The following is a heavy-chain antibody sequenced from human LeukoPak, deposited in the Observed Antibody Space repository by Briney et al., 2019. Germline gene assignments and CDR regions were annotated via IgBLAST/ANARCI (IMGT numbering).Heavy chain of an antibody. CDR1: GFTFSDYW. Sequence: GGSLRLSCTASGFTFSDYWMTWVRQAPGKGPEWVANIKQDGSQRYYVDSVRGRFTISRDNAKNSLFLQMDGLGAEDTAVYYCARRGGSSSRRSPIDYWGQGTLVTVSS. J-gene: IGHJ4*02. CDR2: IKQDGSQR. D-gene: IGHD6-6*01. CDR3: ARRGGSSSRRSPIDY. V-gene: IGHV3-7*01.